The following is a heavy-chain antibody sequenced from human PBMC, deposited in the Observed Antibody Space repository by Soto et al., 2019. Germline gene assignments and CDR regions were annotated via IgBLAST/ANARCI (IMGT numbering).Heavy chain of an antibody. J-gene: IGHJ3*02. CDR2: IYYSGST. V-gene: IGHV4-59*08. Sequence: SETLSLTCTVSGGSISSYYWSWIRQPPGKGLEWIGYIYYSGSTNYNPSLKSRVTISVDTSKNQFSLKLSSVTAADTAVYYCARWGYCSGGSCDGAFDIWGQGTMVTVSS. CDR3: ARWGYCSGGSCDGAFDI. D-gene: IGHD2-15*01. CDR1: GGSISSYY.